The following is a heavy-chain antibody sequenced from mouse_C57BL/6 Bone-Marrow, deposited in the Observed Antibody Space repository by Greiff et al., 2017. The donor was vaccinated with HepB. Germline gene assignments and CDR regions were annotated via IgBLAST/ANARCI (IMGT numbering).Heavy chain of an antibody. Sequence: QVQLQQPGTELVKPGASVKLSCKASGYTFTSYWMHWVKQRPGQGLEWIGNINPSNGGTNYNEKFKSKATLTVDKSSSTAYMQLSSLTSEDSAVYYWARHSNWRAWFAYWGQGTLVTVSA. CDR2: INPSNGGT. CDR3: ARHSNWRAWFAY. J-gene: IGHJ3*01. D-gene: IGHD2-5*01. V-gene: IGHV1-53*01. CDR1: GYTFTSYW.